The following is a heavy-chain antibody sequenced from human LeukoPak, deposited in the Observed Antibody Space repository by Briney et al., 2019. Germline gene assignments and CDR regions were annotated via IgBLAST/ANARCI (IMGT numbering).Heavy chain of an antibody. CDR2: IRYDGSNR. V-gene: IGHV3-30*02. CDR3: AKGGRITMLRGVQRDHYFDY. Sequence: PGGSLRLSCGVSGFTFSSYGMHWVRQAPGKGLEWVAYIRYDGSNRHYADSVKGRFTISRDNSKNTLYLQMNSLRVDDTAVYYCAKGGRITMLRGVQRDHYFDYWGQGTLVTVSS. D-gene: IGHD3-10*01. J-gene: IGHJ4*02. CDR1: GFTFSSYG.